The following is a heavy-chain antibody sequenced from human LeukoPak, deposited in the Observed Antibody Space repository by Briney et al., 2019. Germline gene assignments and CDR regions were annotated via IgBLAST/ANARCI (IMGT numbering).Heavy chain of an antibody. CDR1: GFSFSSYD. V-gene: IGHV3-21*06. D-gene: IGHD1-1*01. Sequence: GGSLRLSCAASGFSFSSYDINWVRQAPGKGLEWVSCLNSDYNIYYAESVRGRFTISRDNGKSSLYLQMNSLRAEDTAIYYCVREGRGALDDAFDIWGQGTMVTVSS. J-gene: IGHJ3*02. CDR2: LNSDYNI. CDR3: VREGRGALDDAFDI.